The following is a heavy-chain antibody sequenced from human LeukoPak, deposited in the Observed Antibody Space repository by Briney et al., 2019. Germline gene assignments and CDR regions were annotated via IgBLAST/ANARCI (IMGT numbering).Heavy chain of an antibody. CDR2: IYSGGST. CDR3: ARELRGSSLDYYYYGMDL. V-gene: IGHV3-66*01. J-gene: IGHJ6*02. CDR1: GFTVSSNY. D-gene: IGHD6-6*01. Sequence: GGSLRLSCAASGFTVSSNYMSWVRQAPGKGLEWASVIYSGGSTYYADSVKGRFTISRDNSKNTLYLQMNSLRAEDTAVYYCARELRGSSLDYYYYGMDLWGQGTTVTVSS.